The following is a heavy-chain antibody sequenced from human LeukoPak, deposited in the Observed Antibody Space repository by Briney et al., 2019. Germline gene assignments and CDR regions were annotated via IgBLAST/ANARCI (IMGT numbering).Heavy chain of an antibody. CDR1: GFPFRDYY. J-gene: IGHJ6*02. V-gene: IGHV3-11*01. CDR3: AREVVIFPDYYYYGMDV. Sequence: GGSLRLSCAASGFPFRDYYMTWIRQAPGKGLEWISYISRSGDTLYYADSVEGRFTISRDNAKNSLFLQRNSLRADDTAVYYCAREVVIFPDYYYYGMDVWGQGTTVTVSS. CDR2: ISRSGDTL. D-gene: IGHD2/OR15-2a*01.